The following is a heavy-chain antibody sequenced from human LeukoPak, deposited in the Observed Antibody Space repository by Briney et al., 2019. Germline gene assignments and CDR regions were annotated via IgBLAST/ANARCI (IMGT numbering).Heavy chain of an antibody. CDR3: AKPSSGWTSFDY. D-gene: IGHD6-19*01. CDR1: GFTFSSYG. J-gene: IGHJ4*02. CDR2: IWYDGSNK. V-gene: IGHV3-33*06. Sequence: ETGGSLRLSCAASGFTFSSYGMHWVRQAPGKGLEWVAVIWYDGSNKYYADSVKGRFTISRDNSKNTLYLQMNSLRAEDTAVYYCAKPSSGWTSFDYWGQGTLVTVSS.